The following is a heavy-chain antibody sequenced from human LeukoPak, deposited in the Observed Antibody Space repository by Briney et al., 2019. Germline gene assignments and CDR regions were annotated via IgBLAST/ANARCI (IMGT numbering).Heavy chain of an antibody. D-gene: IGHD2-21*02. CDR3: ARQEVVTAFAPWDYYYYYMDV. CDR1: GFTFSSYS. Sequence: PGGSLRLSCAASGFTFSSYSMNWVRQPPGKGLEWIGEINHSGSTNYNPSLKSRVTISVDTSKNQFSLKLSSVTAADTAVYYCARQEVVTAFAPWDYYYYYMDVWGKGTTVTISS. CDR2: INHSGST. V-gene: IGHV4-34*01. J-gene: IGHJ6*03.